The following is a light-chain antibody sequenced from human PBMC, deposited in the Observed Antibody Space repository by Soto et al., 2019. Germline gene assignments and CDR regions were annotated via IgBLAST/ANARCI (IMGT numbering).Light chain of an antibody. J-gene: IGKJ1*01. CDR1: QSINNW. V-gene: IGKV1-5*03. CDR3: QQYDTYWT. Sequence: DIQMTQSPSTLSASVGDRVTITCRASQSINNWLAWYQQKPGKAPKLLIYKASNLDIGVPSRFSGSGSGTEFTLTIRSLQPDDFASYYCQQYDTYWTFGQGTKVESK. CDR2: KAS.